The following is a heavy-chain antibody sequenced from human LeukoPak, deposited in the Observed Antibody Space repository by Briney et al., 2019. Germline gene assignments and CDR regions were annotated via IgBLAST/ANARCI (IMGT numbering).Heavy chain of an antibody. CDR3: ASHQESELGSAVAGLTYYYYGMDV. CDR1: GFTFSSYG. CDR2: IWYDGSNK. D-gene: IGHD6-19*01. J-gene: IGHJ6*02. V-gene: IGHV3-33*01. Sequence: GGSLRLSCAASGFTFSSYGMHWVRQAPGKGLEWVAVIWYDGSNKYYADSVKGRFTISRDNSKNTLYLQMNSLRAEDTAVYYCASHQESELGSAVAGLTYYYYGMDVWGQGTTVTVSS.